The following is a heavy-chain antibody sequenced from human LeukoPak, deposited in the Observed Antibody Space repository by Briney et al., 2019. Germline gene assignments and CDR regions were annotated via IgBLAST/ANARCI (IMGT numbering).Heavy chain of an antibody. CDR3: RVDTPFFDY. CDR1: GGSISSYY. V-gene: IGHV4-59*01. D-gene: IGHD5-18*01. Sequence: SETLSLTYTVSGGSISSYYWSWIRKPPGKGLEWIGYIYYSGNTNYNPSLKSRVTISVDTSKNQFSLKLSSVTAADTAVYYCRVDTPFFDYWGQGTLVTVSS. J-gene: IGHJ4*02. CDR2: IYYSGNT.